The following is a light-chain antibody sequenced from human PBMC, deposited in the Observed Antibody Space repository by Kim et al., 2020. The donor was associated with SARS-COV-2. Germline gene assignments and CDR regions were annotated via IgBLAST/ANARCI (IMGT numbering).Light chain of an antibody. Sequence: GERVTLTCSRSSSNIKSNTENGYRQLQGTAPDLLLYSNNERPPGARDRFSFSESGTGASLAMSGLRSEAEDDYYCAAWEDGLNGYVFGTGTKVTVL. CDR2: SNN. J-gene: IGLJ1*01. CDR1: SSNIKSNT. V-gene: IGLV1-44*01. CDR3: AAWEDGLNGYV.